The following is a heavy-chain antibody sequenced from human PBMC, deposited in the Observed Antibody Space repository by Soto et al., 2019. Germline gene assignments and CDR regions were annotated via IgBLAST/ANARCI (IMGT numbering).Heavy chain of an antibody. J-gene: IGHJ6*02. Sequence: QVQLVQSGAEVKKPGASVKVSCKASGYTFTSYAMHWVRQAPGQRLEWMGWINAGNGNTKYSQKFQGRVTITRDTSASTAYMELSSLRSEDTAVYYCARGQQWLYRYYYYGMDVWGQGTTVTVSS. D-gene: IGHD6-19*01. V-gene: IGHV1-3*01. CDR3: ARGQQWLYRYYYYGMDV. CDR1: GYTFTSYA. CDR2: INAGNGNT.